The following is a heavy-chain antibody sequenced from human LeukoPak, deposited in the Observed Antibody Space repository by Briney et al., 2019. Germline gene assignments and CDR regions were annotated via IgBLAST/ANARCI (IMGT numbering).Heavy chain of an antibody. V-gene: IGHV1-69*13. CDR1: GGTLSSYA. CDR3: ARDRIAAAGRGYYYYYGTDV. D-gene: IGHD6-13*01. J-gene: IGHJ6*04. Sequence: LVKVACKASGGTLSSYAISWVRQARGQGLEWMGGIIPIFGTANYAQKFQGRVTITADESTSTAYMELSSLRSEDTAVYYCARDRIAAAGRGYYYYYGTDVCGKGTTVIVSS. CDR2: IIPIFGTA.